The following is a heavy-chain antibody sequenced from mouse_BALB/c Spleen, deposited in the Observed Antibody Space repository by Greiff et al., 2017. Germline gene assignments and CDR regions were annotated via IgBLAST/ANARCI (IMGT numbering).Heavy chain of an antibody. J-gene: IGHJ2*01. CDR3: AREELGRPGDY. Sequence: EVQLQQSGAELVKPGASVKLSCTASGFNIKDTYMHWVKQRPEQGLEWIGRIDPANGNTKYDPKFQGKATITADTSSNTAYLQLSSLTSEDTAVYYCAREELGRPGDYWGKAPLSQSPQ. V-gene: IGHV14-3*02. D-gene: IGHD4-1*01. CDR2: IDPANGNT. CDR1: GFNIKDTY.